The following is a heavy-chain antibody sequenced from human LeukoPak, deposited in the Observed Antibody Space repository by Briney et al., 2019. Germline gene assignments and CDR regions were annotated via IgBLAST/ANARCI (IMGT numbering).Heavy chain of an antibody. J-gene: IGHJ4*02. D-gene: IGHD2-15*01. CDR3: ASTYCSGGGCYYGY. CDR2: IYYSGST. Sequence: SETLSLTCTVSGGSISSYYWSWIRQPPGKGLEWIGYIYYSGSTNYNPSLKSRVTISVDTSKNQFSLKLSSVTAADTAVCYCASTYCSGGGCYYGYWGQGTLVTVSS. V-gene: IGHV4-59*08. CDR1: GGSISSYY.